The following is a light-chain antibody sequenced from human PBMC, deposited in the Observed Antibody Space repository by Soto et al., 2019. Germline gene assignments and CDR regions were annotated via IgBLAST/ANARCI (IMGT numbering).Light chain of an antibody. Sequence: AIRMTQSPSSFSASTGDRVTITCRASQGISSYLAWYQQKPGKDPKLLIYAASTLQSGVPSRCSGSGSGTDFTLTIICLQSEDFATYYCQQYYSYPPITFGQGTRLEIK. CDR1: QGISSY. CDR2: AAS. CDR3: QQYYSYPPIT. J-gene: IGKJ5*01. V-gene: IGKV1-8*01.